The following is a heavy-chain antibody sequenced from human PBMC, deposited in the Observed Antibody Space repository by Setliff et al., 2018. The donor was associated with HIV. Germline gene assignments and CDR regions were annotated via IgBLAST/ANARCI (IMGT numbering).Heavy chain of an antibody. V-gene: IGHV5-51*01. D-gene: IGHD2-2*01. CDR3: ATPISITSGSAFDR. J-gene: IGHJ4*02. CDR1: GYSFISYW. CDR2: IYPGDSNT. Sequence: GESLKISCKGSGYSFISYWIGWVRQMPGKGLEWMGIIYPGDSNTKYSPSFQGQVTLSVDKSISTAYLQWSSLKASDTAMYYCATPISITSGSAFDRWGQGTRVTVSS.